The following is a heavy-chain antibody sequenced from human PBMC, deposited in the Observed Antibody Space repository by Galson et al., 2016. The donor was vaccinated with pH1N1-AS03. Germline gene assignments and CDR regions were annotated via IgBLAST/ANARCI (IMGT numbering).Heavy chain of an antibody. CDR3: AKAPTMVRGVRYGMDV. V-gene: IGHV3-23*01. D-gene: IGHD3-10*01. J-gene: IGHJ6*02. CDR1: GFTFSSYA. Sequence: LRLSCAASGFTFSSYAMSWVRQAPGKGLEWVSGISGSGSGDSTYYTDSVKGRFTISRDNSKNTLYLQMNSLRAEDTAVYYCAKAPTMVRGVRYGMDVWGQGTTVTVSS. CDR2: ISGSGSGDST.